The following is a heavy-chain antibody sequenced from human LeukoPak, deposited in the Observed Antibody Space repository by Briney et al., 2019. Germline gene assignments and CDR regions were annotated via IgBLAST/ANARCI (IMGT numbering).Heavy chain of an antibody. CDR3: ARDSETDYGSGSHFDY. D-gene: IGHD3-10*01. V-gene: IGHV1-2*02. CDR2: INPNSGGT. CDR1: GYTFTGYY. J-gene: IGHJ4*02. Sequence: ASVKVPCKASGYTFTGYYMHWVRQAPGQGLEWMGWINPNSGGTNYAQKFQGRVTMTRDTSISTAYMELSRLRSDDTAVYYCARDSETDYGSGSHFDYWGQGTLVTVSS.